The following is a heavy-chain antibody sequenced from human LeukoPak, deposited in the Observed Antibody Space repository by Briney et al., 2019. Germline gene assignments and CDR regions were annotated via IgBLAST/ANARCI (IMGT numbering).Heavy chain of an antibody. D-gene: IGHD2-15*01. Sequence: ASVKVSCKASGYTFTGYYIHWVRQAPGQGLEWMGWINPNSGGTNSAQKFQGRVTMTRDTSISTAYMELSRLTSDDTAVYYCARGILYCSGGSCYGYFDYWGQGTLVTVSS. CDR3: ARGILYCSGGSCYGYFDY. CDR2: INPNSGGT. V-gene: IGHV1-2*02. J-gene: IGHJ4*02. CDR1: GYTFTGYY.